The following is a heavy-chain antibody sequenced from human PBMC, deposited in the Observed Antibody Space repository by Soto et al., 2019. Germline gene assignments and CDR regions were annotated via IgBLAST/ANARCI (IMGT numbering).Heavy chain of an antibody. Sequence: EVQLLESGGGLVQPGGSLRLSCAASGFTFSSYAMSWVRQAPGKGLEWVSAISGSGGSTYYADSVRGRFTISRDNSKNTQYLQMTSLRAEDTAVDYCAKAFWGAVAGTWNYWGQGTLVTVS. D-gene: IGHD6-19*01. CDR1: GFTFSSYA. CDR2: ISGSGGST. CDR3: AKAFWGAVAGTWNY. V-gene: IGHV3-23*01. J-gene: IGHJ4*02.